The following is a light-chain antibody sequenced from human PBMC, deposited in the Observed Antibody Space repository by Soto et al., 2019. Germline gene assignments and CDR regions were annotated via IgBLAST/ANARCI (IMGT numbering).Light chain of an antibody. CDR3: CSHADNNPQV. CDR1: ISDVGRYNI. V-gene: IGLV2-11*01. CDR2: EVS. Sequence: QSALTQPRSVSGSPGQSVTISCTGTISDVGRYNIVSWYQQHPGKVPKLIIYEVSKRCSGVSDRFSGAKSGNTASLIIAGLQVEDEAEYYGCSHADNNPQVFGPGTKLTVL. J-gene: IGLJ2*01.